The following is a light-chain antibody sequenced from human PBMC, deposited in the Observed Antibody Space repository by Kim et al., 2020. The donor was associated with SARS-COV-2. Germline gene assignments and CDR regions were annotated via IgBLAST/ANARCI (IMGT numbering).Light chain of an antibody. CDR1: QDIRSR. CDR3: QQAYNFPYT. Sequence: DIQMTQSPSSVSASVGDRVTITCRASQDIRSRLTWYQQKPGETPKLLIYTASTLQSGVPSRFSGSGSGADFTLTISSLQPEDFATYYCQQAYNFPYTLGQGTKLEI. J-gene: IGKJ2*01. CDR2: TAS. V-gene: IGKV1-12*01.